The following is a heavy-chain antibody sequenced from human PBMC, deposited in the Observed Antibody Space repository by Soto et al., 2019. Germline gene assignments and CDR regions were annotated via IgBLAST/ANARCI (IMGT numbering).Heavy chain of an antibody. J-gene: IGHJ4*02. CDR3: ASRLDSGYSYGPFDY. D-gene: IGHD5-18*01. V-gene: IGHV3-7*01. CDR1: GFTFSSYA. Sequence: GGSLRLSCAASGFTFSSYAMHWVRQAPGKGLEWVANIKQDGSEKYYVDSVKGRFTISRDNAKNSLYLQMNSLRAEDTAVYYCASRLDSGYSYGPFDYWGQGTLVTVSS. CDR2: IKQDGSEK.